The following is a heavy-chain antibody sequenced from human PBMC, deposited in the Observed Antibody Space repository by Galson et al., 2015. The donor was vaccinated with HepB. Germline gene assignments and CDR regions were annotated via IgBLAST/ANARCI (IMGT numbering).Heavy chain of an antibody. V-gene: IGHV1-8*01. D-gene: IGHD2/OR15-2a*01. J-gene: IGHJ4*02. CDR2: MNPNSGNT. Sequence: SVKVSCKASGYTFTSYDINWVRQATGQGLEWMGWMNPNSGNTGYAQKFQGRVTMTRNTSISTAYMELGSLRSEDTAVYYCARIQKAAFSISSGFDYWGQGTLVTVSS. CDR1: GYTFTSYD. CDR3: ARIQKAAFSISSGFDY.